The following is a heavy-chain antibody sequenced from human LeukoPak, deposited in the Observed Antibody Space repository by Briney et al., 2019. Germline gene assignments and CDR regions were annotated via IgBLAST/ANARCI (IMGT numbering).Heavy chain of an antibody. CDR1: GYTFTSYG. D-gene: IGHD3-10*01. J-gene: IGHJ4*02. V-gene: IGHV1-58*02. CDR2: IVVGSGNT. CDR3: ARQATMVRGVITFRY. Sequence: SVKVSCKASGYTFTSYGISWVRQAPGQGLEWIGWIVVGSGNTNYAQKFQERVTITRDMSTSTAYMELSSLRSEDTAVYYCARQATMVRGVITFRYWGQGTLVTVSS.